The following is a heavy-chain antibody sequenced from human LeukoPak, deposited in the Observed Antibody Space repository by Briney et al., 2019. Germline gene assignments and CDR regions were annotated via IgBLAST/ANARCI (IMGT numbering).Heavy chain of an antibody. Sequence: GRSLRLSCAASGFTFSSYGMHWVRQAPGKGLEWVAVIWYDGSNKYYADPVKGRFTISRDNSKNTLYLQMNSLRAEDTAVYYCARDYYDSSGYPNWFDPWGQGTLVTVSS. V-gene: IGHV3-33*01. CDR1: GFTFSSYG. CDR3: ARDYYDSSGYPNWFDP. J-gene: IGHJ5*02. CDR2: IWYDGSNK. D-gene: IGHD3-22*01.